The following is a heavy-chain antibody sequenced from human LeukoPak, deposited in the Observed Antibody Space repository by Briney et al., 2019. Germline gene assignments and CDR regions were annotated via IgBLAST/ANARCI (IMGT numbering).Heavy chain of an antibody. Sequence: GGSLRLSCAASGFTFSSYSMNWVRQAPGKGLEWVSDITSSSSTIYYADSVKGRSTISRDNAKNSLYLQMNSLRAEDTAVCYCATGYSSGWLGAFDIWGEGTMVSVSS. CDR3: ATGYSSGWLGAFDI. V-gene: IGHV3-48*04. CDR2: ITSSSSTI. D-gene: IGHD6-19*01. CDR1: GFTFSSYS. J-gene: IGHJ3*02.